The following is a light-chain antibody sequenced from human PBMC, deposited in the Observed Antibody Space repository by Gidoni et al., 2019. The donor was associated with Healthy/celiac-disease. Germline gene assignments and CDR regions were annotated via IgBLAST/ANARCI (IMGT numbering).Light chain of an antibody. J-gene: IGKJ3*01. CDR1: QSVGSNY. Sequence: EIVLTQSPGTLSLSPGERATLSCRASQSVGSNYLAWYHQKPGQAPRLLIYGASSRATGIPDRFSGSGSGTDFTLTISILEPEDFAVYYCQQYGTSPFTFGPGTKVDIK. CDR2: GAS. V-gene: IGKV3-20*01. CDR3: QQYGTSPFT.